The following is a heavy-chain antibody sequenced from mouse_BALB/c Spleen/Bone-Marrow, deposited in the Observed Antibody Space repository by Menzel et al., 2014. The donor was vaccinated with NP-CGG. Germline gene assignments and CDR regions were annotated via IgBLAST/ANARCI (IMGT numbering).Heavy chain of an antibody. J-gene: IGHJ2*01. CDR1: GYAFTSYN. D-gene: IGHD3-1*01. V-gene: IGHV1S135*01. CDR3: ARNLGYGYFDY. CDR2: IDPYSGGT. Sequence: VQLKESGPELVKPGASVKVSCKASGYAFTSYNMYWVKQSHGKSLEWMGYIDPYSGGTSYNQKFKGKATLTVDKSSSTAYMHLNSLTSEDSAVYYCARNLGYGYFDYWGQGTTLTVSS.